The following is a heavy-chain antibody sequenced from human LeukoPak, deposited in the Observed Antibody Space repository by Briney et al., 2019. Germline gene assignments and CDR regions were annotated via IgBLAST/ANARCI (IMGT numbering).Heavy chain of an antibody. CDR2: ISGSGGSS. Sequence: GGSLRLSCAASGFTFSSYAMSWVRQAPGKGLEWVSAISGSGGSSYYADSVKGRFTISRDNSKNTLYLQMNSLRAEDTAVYYCAKDLNYDFWSGLGNWGQGTLVTVSS. CDR1: GFTFSSYA. J-gene: IGHJ4*02. D-gene: IGHD3-3*01. CDR3: AKDLNYDFWSGLGN. V-gene: IGHV3-23*01.